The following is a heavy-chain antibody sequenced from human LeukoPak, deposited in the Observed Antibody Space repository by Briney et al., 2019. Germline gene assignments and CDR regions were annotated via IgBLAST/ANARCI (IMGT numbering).Heavy chain of an antibody. CDR3: ARNARCSSTICYGRRVWFDP. D-gene: IGHD2-2*01. J-gene: IGHJ5*02. CDR2: INHSGST. Sequence: SETLSLTCAVYGGSFSGYYWSWIRQPPGKGLEWIGEINHSGSTNYNPSLKSRVTISVDTSKNQFSLKLSSVTAADTAVYYCARNARCSSTICYGRRVWFDPWGQGTLVTVSS. CDR1: GGSFSGYY. V-gene: IGHV4-34*01.